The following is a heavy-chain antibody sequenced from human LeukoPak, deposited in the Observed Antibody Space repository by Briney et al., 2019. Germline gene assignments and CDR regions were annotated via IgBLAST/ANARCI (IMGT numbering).Heavy chain of an antibody. Sequence: SVKVSCKASGGTFSSYAVSWVRQAPGQGLEWMGRIIPILGIANYAQKFQGRVTITADKSTSTAYMELSSLRSEDTAVYYCARDERSYGDYGKEYYFDYWGQGTLVTVSS. J-gene: IGHJ4*02. D-gene: IGHD4-17*01. CDR1: GGTFSSYA. CDR3: ARDERSYGDYGKEYYFDY. CDR2: IIPILGIA. V-gene: IGHV1-69*04.